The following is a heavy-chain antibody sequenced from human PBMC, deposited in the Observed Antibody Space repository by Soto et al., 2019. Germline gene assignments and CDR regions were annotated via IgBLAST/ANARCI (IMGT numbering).Heavy chain of an antibody. J-gene: IGHJ4*02. Sequence: SETLSLTCTVSGGSISSGDYYWSWIRQPPGKGLEWIGYIYYSGSTYYNPSLKSRVTISVDTSKNQFSLKLSSVTAADTAVYYCARVASDYDFDYWGQGTLVTVSS. V-gene: IGHV4-30-4*01. D-gene: IGHD5-12*01. CDR3: ARVASDYDFDY. CDR2: IYYSGST. CDR1: GGSISSGDYY.